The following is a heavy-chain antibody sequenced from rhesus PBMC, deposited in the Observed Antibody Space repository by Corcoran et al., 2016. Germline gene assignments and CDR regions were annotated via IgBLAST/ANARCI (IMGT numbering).Heavy chain of an antibody. CDR1: GFTFSDYY. V-gene: IGHV3-178*01. Sequence: EVQLVESGGGLAKPGGSLRLSCAVSGFTFSDYYMDWVRQAPGKGLEWVSRISNGGSSTWDADSVKGRVTISRENAKTTLYLQMNSLRAEDTAVYYCARDAWYSSGSIDSWGQGVLVTVSS. CDR3: ARDAWYSSGSIDS. D-gene: IGHD6-31*01. CDR2: ISNGGSST. J-gene: IGHJ4*01.